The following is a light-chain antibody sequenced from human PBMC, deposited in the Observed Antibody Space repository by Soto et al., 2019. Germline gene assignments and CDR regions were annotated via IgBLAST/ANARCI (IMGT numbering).Light chain of an antibody. V-gene: IGKV3-15*01. CDR2: GAS. J-gene: IGKJ5*01. CDR3: QQRSNRPPEIT. Sequence: ETVMTQSPATLSVSPGERATLSCRASQSVSSKLGWYQQKPGQAPRLLIYGASTRATGIPARFSGSGSGTDFTLTISSLEPEDFAVYYCQQRSNRPPEITFGQGTRLEVK. CDR1: QSVSSK.